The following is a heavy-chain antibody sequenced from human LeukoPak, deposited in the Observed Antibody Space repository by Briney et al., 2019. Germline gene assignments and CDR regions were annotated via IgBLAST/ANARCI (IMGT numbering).Heavy chain of an antibody. D-gene: IGHD3-10*01. J-gene: IGHJ4*02. CDR1: GYTFTSYY. V-gene: IGHV1-2*02. CDR3: ARQSSKRLWFGELSPLDY. Sequence: ASVKVSCKASGYTFTSYYMYWVRQAPVQGIEWMGWINPNSDDTNYAQMFEGRVTMTRDTSINTAYMELSGLTSDDTAVYYCARQSSKRLWFGELSPLDYWGQGTLVTVSS. CDR2: INPNSDDT.